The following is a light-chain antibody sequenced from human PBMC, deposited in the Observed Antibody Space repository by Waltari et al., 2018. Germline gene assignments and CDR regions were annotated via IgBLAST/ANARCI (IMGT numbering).Light chain of an antibody. Sequence: QSALTQPASVSGSPGQSITISCTRTSSDVGRHNSVSWYQQRPGKAPKLMISEVSNRPSGVSNRFSASKSGNTASLTISGLQAEDEADYYCSSYTSSNTLDYVFGTGTKVTVL. CDR3: SSYTSSNTLDYV. CDR2: EVS. V-gene: IGLV2-14*01. J-gene: IGLJ1*01. CDR1: SSDVGRHNS.